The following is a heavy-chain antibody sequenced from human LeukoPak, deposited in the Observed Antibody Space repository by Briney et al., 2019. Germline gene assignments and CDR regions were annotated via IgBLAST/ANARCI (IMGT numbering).Heavy chain of an antibody. V-gene: IGHV4-31*03. CDR2: IYYSGST. CDR1: GGSISSGGYY. J-gene: IGHJ4*02. D-gene: IGHD3-16*02. CDR3: ARDNRFGYDDYVWGSYLPGFFDY. Sequence: SQTLSLTCTVSGGSISSGGYYWSWIRQHPGKGLEWIGYIYYSGSTYYNPSLKSRVTISVDTSKNQFSLKLSSVTAADTAVYYCARDNRFGYDDYVWGSYLPGFFDYWAREPWSPSPQ.